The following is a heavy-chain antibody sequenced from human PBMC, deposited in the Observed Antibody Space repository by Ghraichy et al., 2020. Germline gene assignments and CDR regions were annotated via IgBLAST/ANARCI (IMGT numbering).Heavy chain of an antibody. V-gene: IGHV3-30-3*01. CDR2: ISQDGGQK. Sequence: GGSLRLSCAASGFTFNTYTMHWVRQAPGKGLEWVAVISQDGGQKYYADSVRGRFTISRDDSKNTLYLQMDSLRAEDTAVYYCARSYSSSWHNFDHWGQGTLVTVSS. CDR3: ARSYSSSWHNFDH. CDR1: GFTFNTYT. J-gene: IGHJ4*02. D-gene: IGHD6-13*01.